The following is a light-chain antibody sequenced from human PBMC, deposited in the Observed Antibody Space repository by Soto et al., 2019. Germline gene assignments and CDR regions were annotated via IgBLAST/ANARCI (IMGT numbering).Light chain of an antibody. Sequence: EIVLTQSPGTLSLSPGERATLSCRASQSVSSSYLAWYQQKPGQAPRLLIYGASSRATGIPDRFSGSGSGTDFTLTISRREPEDFAVYYCQQYGSSRTFGQGTKVDI. V-gene: IGKV3-20*01. CDR2: GAS. CDR1: QSVSSSY. CDR3: QQYGSSRT. J-gene: IGKJ1*01.